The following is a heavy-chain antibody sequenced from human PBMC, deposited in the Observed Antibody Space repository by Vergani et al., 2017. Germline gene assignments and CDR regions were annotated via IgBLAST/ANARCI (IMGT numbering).Heavy chain of an antibody. CDR3: ARDHRDYNNYPVTFDI. J-gene: IGHJ3*02. Sequence: QVQLVESGGGVVQHGRSLRLSCAASGFTFNQYGMHWVRQAPGKGLEWVAVTWYDGNNKQYADSVKGRFTISRDNSKSTMYLQMNSLRDEDTAVYYCARDHRDYNNYPVTFDIWVQGSMVTVSS. CDR2: TWYDGNNK. D-gene: IGHD5-24*01. V-gene: IGHV3-33*01. CDR1: GFTFNQYG.